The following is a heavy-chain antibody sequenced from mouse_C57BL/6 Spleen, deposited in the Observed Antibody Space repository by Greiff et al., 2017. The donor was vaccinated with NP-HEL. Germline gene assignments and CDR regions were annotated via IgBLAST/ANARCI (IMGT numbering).Heavy chain of an antibody. CDR1: GYTFTDYE. CDR3: TREEVITTVVVDY. J-gene: IGHJ2*01. D-gene: IGHD1-1*01. CDR2: LDPETGGT. Sequence: QVHVKQSGAELVRPGASVTLSCKASGYTFTDYEMHWVKQTPVHGLEWIGALDPETGGTAYNQKFKGKAILTADKSSSTAYMELRSLTSEDSAVYYCTREEVITTVVVDYWGQGTTLTVSS. V-gene: IGHV1-15*01.